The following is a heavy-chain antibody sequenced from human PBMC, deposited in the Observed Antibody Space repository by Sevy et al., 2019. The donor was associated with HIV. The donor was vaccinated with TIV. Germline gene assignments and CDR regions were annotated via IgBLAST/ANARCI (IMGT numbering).Heavy chain of an antibody. CDR2: ISAYNGNT. Sequence: ASVKVSCKASGYTFTSYGISWVRQAPGQGLEWMGWISAYNGNTNYAQKLQGRVTMTTDTSTSTAYMELRSLRSDDTAVYNCARDFPRGGVRGVIDYYYYMDVWGKGTTVTVSS. CDR3: ARDFPRGGVRGVIDYYYYMDV. V-gene: IGHV1-18*04. CDR1: GYTFTSYG. D-gene: IGHD3-10*01. J-gene: IGHJ6*03.